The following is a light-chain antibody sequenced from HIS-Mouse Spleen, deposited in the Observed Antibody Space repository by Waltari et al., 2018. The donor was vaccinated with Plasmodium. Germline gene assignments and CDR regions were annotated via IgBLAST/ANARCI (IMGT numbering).Light chain of an antibody. J-gene: IGLJ2*01. CDR2: QDS. V-gene: IGLV3-1*01. CDR3: QAWDSSTVV. CDR1: QLGYIY. Sequence: SYELTQPPSVSVSPGQTASITCPGDQLGYIYACWYQQKPGQSPVLVIYQDSKRPSGIPERFSGSNSGNTATLTISGTQAMDEADYYCQAWDSSTVVFGGGTKLTVL.